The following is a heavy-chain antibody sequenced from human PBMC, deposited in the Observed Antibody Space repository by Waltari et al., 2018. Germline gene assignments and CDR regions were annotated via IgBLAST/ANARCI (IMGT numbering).Heavy chain of an antibody. Sequence: EVQLVESGGGLVQPGRSLRLSCAASAFTFDDYALHWFRQAPGKGLEWGSGIRWNSGSIGYADSVKGRFTISRDNAKNSLYLQMNSLRAEDMALYYCAKDSTAVAGPFDYWGQGTLVTVSS. CDR3: AKDSTAVAGPFDY. CDR2: IRWNSGSI. D-gene: IGHD6-19*01. CDR1: AFTFDDYA. J-gene: IGHJ4*02. V-gene: IGHV3-9*03.